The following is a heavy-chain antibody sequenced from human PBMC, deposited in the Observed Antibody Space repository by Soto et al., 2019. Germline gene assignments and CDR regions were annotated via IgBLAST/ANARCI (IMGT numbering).Heavy chain of an antibody. CDR2: INNDGSST. Sequence: EVPLVESGGGSVQPGGSLRLSCAASGFTLNSFFMHWVRQAPGKGLMWVSRINNDGSSTTYADSVKGRFTISRDNAKNTLYLQMNSLRAEDTAVYFCVRDQDSRGYSVFNHWGQGAQVTVSS. V-gene: IGHV3-74*01. D-gene: IGHD3-22*01. J-gene: IGHJ4*02. CDR3: VRDQDSRGYSVFNH. CDR1: GFTLNSFF.